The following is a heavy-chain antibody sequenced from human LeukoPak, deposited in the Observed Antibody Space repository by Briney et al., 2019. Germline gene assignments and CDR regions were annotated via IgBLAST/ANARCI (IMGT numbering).Heavy chain of an antibody. Sequence: SETLSLTCTVSGGSISSYYWIWIRQPPGQGLEWIGYTYYSGSTNYNPSLKSRVTISVDTSKNQFSLKLSSVTAADTAMYYCARFVRSYSSGLSFYFDYWGQGTLVTVSS. CDR3: ARFVRSYSSGLSFYFDY. CDR2: TYYSGST. CDR1: GGSISSYY. J-gene: IGHJ4*02. V-gene: IGHV4-59*08. D-gene: IGHD6-25*01.